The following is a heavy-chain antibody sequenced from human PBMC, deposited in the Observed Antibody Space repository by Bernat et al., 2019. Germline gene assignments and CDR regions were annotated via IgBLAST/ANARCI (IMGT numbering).Heavy chain of an antibody. CDR1: GGSFSGYY. V-gene: IGHV4-34*01. CDR3: ARDLGYYYGSGKVEDYYMDV. CDR2: INHSGST. Sequence: QVQLQQWGAGLLKPSETLSLTCAVYGGSFSGYYWSWIRQPPGKGLEWIGEINHSGSTNYNPSLKSRVTISVDTSKNQFSLKLSSVTAADTAVYYCARDLGYYYGSGKVEDYYMDVWGKGTTVTVSS. J-gene: IGHJ6*03. D-gene: IGHD3-10*01.